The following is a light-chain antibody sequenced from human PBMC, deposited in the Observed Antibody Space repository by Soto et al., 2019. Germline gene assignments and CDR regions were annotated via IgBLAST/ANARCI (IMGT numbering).Light chain of an antibody. Sequence: DIVLTQTPGTLSLSPGERATLSCRASQRVGSNYLAWYQQKPGQPPRLLIHAASSRASGIPDRFSGSGSGTDFTLTISRLQPEDFAVYYCQQYASTRWTFGQGTKVEIK. CDR1: QRVGSNY. CDR3: QQYASTRWT. CDR2: AAS. J-gene: IGKJ1*01. V-gene: IGKV3-20*01.